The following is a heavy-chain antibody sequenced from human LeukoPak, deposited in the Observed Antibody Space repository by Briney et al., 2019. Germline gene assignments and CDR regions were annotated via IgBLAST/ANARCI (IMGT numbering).Heavy chain of an antibody. V-gene: IGHV3-9*01. CDR2: ISWNSGGI. D-gene: IGHD1-26*01. J-gene: IGHJ4*02. Sequence: GGSLRLSCAASGFTFDDCAMHWVRQAPGKGLECVSGISWNSGGIGYAASVRGRFTISRDNAKNSLYLQMNSLRAEDTALYYCAKDMPKWELGFGLDYWGKGTLVTVSS. CDR3: AKDMPKWELGFGLDY. CDR1: GFTFDDCA.